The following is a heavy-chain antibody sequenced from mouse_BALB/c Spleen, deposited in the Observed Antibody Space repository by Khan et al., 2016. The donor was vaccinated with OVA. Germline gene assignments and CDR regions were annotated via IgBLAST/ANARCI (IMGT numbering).Heavy chain of an antibody. CDR1: AFSLSFFA. CDR2: LWAGGST. Sequence: QVQLSSSGPRLLPPSLRLSITCTVSAFSLSFFAVHWVRQPPGMGLLCLGVLWAGGSTNYNADLRYRRSISKDNYKKKVVLKKNSRQKDDKAMNECARPYYGSGWVAYWGQGNVVTGSA. CDR3: ARPYYGSGWVAY. D-gene: IGHD1-1*01. V-gene: IGHV2-9*02. J-gene: IGHJ3*01.